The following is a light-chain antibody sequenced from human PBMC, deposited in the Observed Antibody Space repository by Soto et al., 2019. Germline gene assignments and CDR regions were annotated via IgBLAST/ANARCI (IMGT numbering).Light chain of an antibody. Sequence: QSVLTQPPSASGTPGQRVTISCSGSSSNIGSNIVNWYQQLPGTAPKLLIYSHNQRPSGVPDRFSGSKSGTSASLAISGLQSEDEADYYCATWDDSLNVSVFGGGTKLTVL. J-gene: IGLJ3*02. CDR1: SSNIGSNI. V-gene: IGLV1-44*01. CDR2: SHN. CDR3: ATWDDSLNVSV.